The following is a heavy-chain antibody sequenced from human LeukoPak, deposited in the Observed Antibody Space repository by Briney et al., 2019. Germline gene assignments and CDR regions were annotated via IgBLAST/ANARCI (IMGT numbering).Heavy chain of an antibody. D-gene: IGHD2-15*01. Sequence: SVKVSCKASGGTFSSYTISWVRQAPGQGLEWMGRIIPILGIANYAQEFQGRVTITADKSTSTAYMELSSLRSEDTAVYYCARGCSGGSCYFYWGQGTLVTVSS. J-gene: IGHJ4*02. CDR3: ARGCSGGSCYFY. CDR1: GGTFSSYT. CDR2: IIPILGIA. V-gene: IGHV1-69*02.